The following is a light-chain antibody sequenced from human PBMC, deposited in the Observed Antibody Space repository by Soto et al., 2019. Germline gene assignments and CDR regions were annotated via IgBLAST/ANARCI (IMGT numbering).Light chain of an antibody. J-gene: IGKJ2*03. CDR3: LQYNTFPHS. Sequence: DIQMTQSPSTLSASIGDSVTLTCRASQIIARWLAWYQQKPGKAPNLVIYDATKLQSGVPSRFSATASGAEFTLTISGLQAEDFATYYCLQYNTFPHSFGHGTRLEI. CDR1: QIIARW. CDR2: DAT. V-gene: IGKV1-5*01.